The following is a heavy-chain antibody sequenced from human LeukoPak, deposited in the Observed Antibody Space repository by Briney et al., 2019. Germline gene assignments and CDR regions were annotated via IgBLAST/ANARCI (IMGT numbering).Heavy chain of an antibody. Sequence: GGSLRLSCAASGFTFSSYEMNWVRQAPGKGLEWVSYISSSGSTIYYADSVKGRFTISRDNSKNSLYLQMNSLRAEDTAVYYCAKDTAYSSSRYSPDYWGQGTLVTVSS. D-gene: IGHD6-13*01. CDR2: ISSSGSTI. CDR3: AKDTAYSSSRYSPDY. V-gene: IGHV3-48*03. CDR1: GFTFSSYE. J-gene: IGHJ4*02.